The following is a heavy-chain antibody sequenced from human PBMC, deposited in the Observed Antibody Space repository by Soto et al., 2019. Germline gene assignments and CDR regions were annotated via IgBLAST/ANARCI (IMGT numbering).Heavy chain of an antibody. D-gene: IGHD2-2*01. CDR3: AKGACSSTACYEFDS. Sequence: SETLSLTCTVSGGSISSGGYYWNWIRQHPGKGLEWIGYIYNSGNTYYNPSLKSRVAISIDRSENQFSLKLTSVTAADTAVYYCAKGACSSTACYEFDSWGQGTLVT. J-gene: IGHJ5*01. V-gene: IGHV4-31*03. CDR1: GGSISSGGYY. CDR2: IYNSGNT.